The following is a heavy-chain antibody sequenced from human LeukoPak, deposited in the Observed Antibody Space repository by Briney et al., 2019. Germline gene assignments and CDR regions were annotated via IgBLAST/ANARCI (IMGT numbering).Heavy chain of an antibody. CDR1: GFTFSSYA. CDR2: ISGSGGST. D-gene: IGHD3-22*01. CDR3: AKEAIKYDSTQGGFDY. J-gene: IGHJ4*02. Sequence: TGGSLRLSCAAPGFTFSSYAMSWVRQAPGKGLEWVSAISGSGGSTYYADSVKGRFTISRDNSKNTLYLQMNSLRAEDTAVYYCAKEAIKYDSTQGGFDYWGQGTLVTVSS. V-gene: IGHV3-23*01.